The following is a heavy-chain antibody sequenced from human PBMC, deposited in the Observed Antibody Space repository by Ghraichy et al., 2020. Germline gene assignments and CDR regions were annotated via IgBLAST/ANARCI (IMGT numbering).Heavy chain of an antibody. CDR3: AREDDCTSTTCYSLFDY. V-gene: IGHV4-61*02. J-gene: IGHJ4*02. CDR2: IHASGSA. Sequence: SETLSLTCTVSGGSISSGSFFWSWLRQPAGKGLEWIGRIHASGSANYNPSLESRVTMSVDTSKNQFSLKLRSVTAADTAVYYCAREDDCTSTTCYSLFDYWGQGTLVTVSS. D-gene: IGHD2-2*01. CDR1: GGSISSGSFF.